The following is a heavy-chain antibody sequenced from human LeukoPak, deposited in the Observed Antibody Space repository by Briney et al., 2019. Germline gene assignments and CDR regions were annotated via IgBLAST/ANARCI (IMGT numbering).Heavy chain of an antibody. CDR1: GFTFSSYG. J-gene: IGHJ4*02. D-gene: IGHD3-22*01. CDR3: ARAAYDNSGYLTL. Sequence: GRSLRLSCAASGFTFSSYGMHWVRQAPGKGLEWVAVIWYDGTNKYYADSVKGRFTISRDSSKNTLYLQMNSLRAEDTAIYYCARAAYDNSGYLTLWGQGTLVTVSS. V-gene: IGHV3-33*08. CDR2: IWYDGTNK.